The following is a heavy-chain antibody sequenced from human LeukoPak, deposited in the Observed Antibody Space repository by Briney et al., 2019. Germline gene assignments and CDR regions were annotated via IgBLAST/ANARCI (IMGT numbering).Heavy chain of an antibody. D-gene: IGHD6-13*01. CDR3: ARESDSSSRNYFDY. J-gene: IGHJ4*02. CDR1: GYTFTGYY. CDR2: INPNSGGT. Sequence: ASVKVSCKPSGYTFTGYYIQWVRQAPGQGLEWMGWINPNSGGTNYAQKFQGRVTMTRDTSISTAYMELSRLRSGDTAVYYCARESDSSSRNYFDYWGQGTLVTVSS. V-gene: IGHV1-2*02.